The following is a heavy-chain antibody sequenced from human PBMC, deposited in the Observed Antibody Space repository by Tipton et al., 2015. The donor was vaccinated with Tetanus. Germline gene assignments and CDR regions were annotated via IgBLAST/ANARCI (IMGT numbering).Heavy chain of an antibody. CDR2: ITSDAKNK. V-gene: IGHV3-30*03. J-gene: IGHJ4*02. CDR1: RFTFSSYG. CDR3: VREGLVFGPAKLSYFGY. D-gene: IGHD6-25*01. Sequence: SLRLSCAASRFTFSSYGMHWVRQAPGKGLEWVAVITSDAKNKDYADSVKGRFTISSDISKNTLYLQMNSLRTEDTSVYYCVREGLVFGPAKLSYFGYWGRGTLLTVSS.